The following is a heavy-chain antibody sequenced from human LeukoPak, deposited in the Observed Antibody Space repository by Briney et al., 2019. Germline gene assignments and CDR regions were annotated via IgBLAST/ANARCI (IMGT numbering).Heavy chain of an antibody. Sequence: PGGSLRLSCRASGLTSGDYDMSWFRQDPGKGLVGVGFISNNAYGGTTEYAASVNGRFTVSRDDSKSIAYLQMNSLKTEDTAVYFCTSHYQMRVSSYYGLDAWGQGTTVTVSS. CDR3: TSHYQMRVSSYYGLDA. V-gene: IGHV3-49*03. CDR1: GLTSGDYD. CDR2: ISNNAYGGTT. D-gene: IGHD2-2*01. J-gene: IGHJ6*02.